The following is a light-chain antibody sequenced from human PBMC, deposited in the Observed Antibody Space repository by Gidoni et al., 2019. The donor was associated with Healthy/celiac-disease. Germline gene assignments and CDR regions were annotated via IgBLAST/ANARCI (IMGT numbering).Light chain of an antibody. CDR1: SSDVWSYNL. Sequence: QSALTQPDSVSGSHGQSITISCTGTSSDVWSYNLVSWYQQHPGKAPKLIIYEGSKRPSGVSNRFSGSKSGNTASLTISGLQAEDEAYYYCCSYAGSSTLVFGGGTKLTVL. CDR2: EGS. V-gene: IGLV2-23*01. J-gene: IGLJ3*02. CDR3: CSYAGSSTLV.